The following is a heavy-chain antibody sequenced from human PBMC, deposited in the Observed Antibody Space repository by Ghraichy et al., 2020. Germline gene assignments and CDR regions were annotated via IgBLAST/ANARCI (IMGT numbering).Heavy chain of an antibody. D-gene: IGHD2-15*01. CDR3: ARGGRISSGGGGSCKY. V-gene: IGHV4-61*01. J-gene: IGHJ4*02. CDR1: GDSVSSGSYY. CDR2: IYYSGST. Sequence: SETLSLTCTVSGDSVSSGSYYWSWIRQPPGKELEWIGYIYYSGSTNYNPSLKSRVTISVDTSKNQFSLNLTSVTAADTAVYYCARGGRISSGGGGSCKYWGQGTLVTVPS.